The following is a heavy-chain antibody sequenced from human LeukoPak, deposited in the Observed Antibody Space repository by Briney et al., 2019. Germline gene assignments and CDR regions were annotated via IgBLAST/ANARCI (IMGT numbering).Heavy chain of an antibody. J-gene: IGHJ4*02. Sequence: GGSLRLSCAASGFTFTSYWMTWVRQAPGKGLEWVAKINQDGREKYYVDSVKGRFTISRDNAKNSLYLQMNSLRAEDTAVYYCARDKSLADYWGQGTLVTVSS. CDR2: INQDGREK. CDR1: GFTFTSYW. V-gene: IGHV3-7*01. CDR3: ARDKSLADY. D-gene: IGHD3-10*01.